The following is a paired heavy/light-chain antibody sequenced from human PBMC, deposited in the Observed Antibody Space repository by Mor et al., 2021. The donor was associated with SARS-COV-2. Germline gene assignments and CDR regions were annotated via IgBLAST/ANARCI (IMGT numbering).Heavy chain of an antibody. J-gene: IGHJ2*01. V-gene: IGHV3-30*18. D-gene: IGHD1-1*01. Sequence: QVRLVESGGGVVQPGRSLRLSCAASGFTFSNYGMHWVRQAPGKGLECVAVISYDGSKKFYVDSVKGRFTISRDNSKNTLYLQMNSLRAEDTAVYYCAKDTTGTTHFWYFDLWGRGTLVTVSS. CDR1: GFTFSNYG. CDR2: ISYDGSKK. CDR3: AKDTTGTTHFWYFDL.
Light chain of an antibody. V-gene: IGKV4-1*01. J-gene: IGKJ1*01. Sequence: DIVVTQSPDSLAVSLGERATINCKSSQSILYSSNNRNYLAWYQQKPGQPPKLLIYWASTRESGVPDRFSGSGSGTDFTLTISSLQAEDVAVYYCQQYYGTPPTFGQGTKVEIK. CDR2: WAS. CDR3: QQYYGTPPT. CDR1: QSILYSSNNRNY.